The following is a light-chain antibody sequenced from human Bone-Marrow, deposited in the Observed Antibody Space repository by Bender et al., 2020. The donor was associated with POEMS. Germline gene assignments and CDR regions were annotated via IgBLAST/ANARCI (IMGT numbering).Light chain of an antibody. J-gene: IGLJ3*02. CDR3: CSYADNHIWV. CDR2: HVS. CDR1: NNDVGRYDL. Sequence: QSALTQPASVSGSPGQSISISCTGTNNDVGRYDLVTWYQQHPGKPPKVIIYHVSERPSGVSNRFSGSKSGYTASLTISGLQTEDEADFYCCSYADNHIWVFGGGTRLTVL. V-gene: IGLV2-23*02.